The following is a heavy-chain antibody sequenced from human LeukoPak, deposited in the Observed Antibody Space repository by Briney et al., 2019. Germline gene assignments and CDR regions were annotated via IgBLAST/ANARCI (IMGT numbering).Heavy chain of an antibody. D-gene: IGHD2-21*02. CDR3: AKETAYCGGDCYSFDY. J-gene: IGHJ4*02. V-gene: IGHV3-74*01. CDR1: GFTFSGYW. Sequence: TGGSLRLSCAASGFTFSGYWMHWVRQAPGKGLVWVSRLKSDGSITNYADSVKGRFTISRDNAKNTLYLQMNSLRAEDTAVYYCAKETAYCGGDCYSFDYWGQGTLVTVSS. CDR2: LKSDGSIT.